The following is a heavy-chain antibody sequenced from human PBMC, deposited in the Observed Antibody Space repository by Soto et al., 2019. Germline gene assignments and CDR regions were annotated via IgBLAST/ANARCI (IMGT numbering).Heavy chain of an antibody. V-gene: IGHV3-30-3*01. Sequence: QGQLVESGGGVVQPGRSLRLSCAASGFTFSRFPMHWVRQAPGKGLEWVAVISFDGSNKYYADSVKGRFTISRDNSKDTLYLQMHSLRAEDTAVYYCARERAYCFDYWGQGTLVTVSS. CDR1: GFTFSRFP. CDR2: ISFDGSNK. J-gene: IGHJ4*02. CDR3: ARERAYCFDY.